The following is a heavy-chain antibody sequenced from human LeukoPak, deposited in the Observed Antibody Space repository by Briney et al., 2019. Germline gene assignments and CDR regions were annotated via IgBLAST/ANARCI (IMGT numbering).Heavy chain of an antibody. J-gene: IGHJ5*02. CDR2: INSDGSST. Sequence: PGGSLRLSCEASGFTFSSNWMHWVRQAPGKGLVWVSRINSDGSSTNYADSVKGRFTISRDNAENTLYLQMNSLRADDTAVYYCARGPKWFDPWGQGTLVTVSA. V-gene: IGHV3-74*01. CDR3: ARGPKWFDP. CDR1: GFTFSSNW.